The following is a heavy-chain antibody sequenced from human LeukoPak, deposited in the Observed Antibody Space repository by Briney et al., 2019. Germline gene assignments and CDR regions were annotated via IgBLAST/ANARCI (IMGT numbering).Heavy chain of an antibody. CDR2: ISWNSGSI. J-gene: IGHJ4*02. CDR1: GFTFDDYA. Sequence: GGSLRLSGAASGFTFDDYAMHWVRQAPGKGLEWVSGISWNSGSIGYADSVKGRFTISRDNAKNSLYLQMNSLRAEDTALYYCAKDPHRQYDSSGYSPLGFDYWGQGTLVTVSS. D-gene: IGHD3-22*01. CDR3: AKDPHRQYDSSGYSPLGFDY. V-gene: IGHV3-9*01.